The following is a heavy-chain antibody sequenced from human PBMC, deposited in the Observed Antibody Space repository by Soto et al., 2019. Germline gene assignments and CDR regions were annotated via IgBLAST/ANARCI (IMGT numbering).Heavy chain of an antibody. V-gene: IGHV1-69*02. D-gene: IGHD3-22*01. J-gene: IGHJ1*01. CDR3: ASRYYYDSSGYPEYFQH. CDR2: IIPILGIA. Sequence: ASVKVSCKASGGTFSSYTISWVRQAPGQGLEWMGRIIPILGIANYAQKFQGRVTITADKSTSTAYMELSSLRSEDTAVYYVASRYYYDSSGYPEYFQHWGQGTLVTVSS. CDR1: GGTFSSYT.